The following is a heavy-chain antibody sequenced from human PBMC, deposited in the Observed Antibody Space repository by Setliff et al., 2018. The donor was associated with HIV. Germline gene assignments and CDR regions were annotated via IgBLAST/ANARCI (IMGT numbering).Heavy chain of an antibody. J-gene: IGHJ3*02. V-gene: IGHV1-46*01. CDR2: INPSGGST. CDR1: GYTFTNYY. CDR3: ARARRITMIVDAFDI. Sequence: ASVKVSCKASGYTFTNYYMHWVRQAPGQGLEWMGIINPSGGSTSYAQKFRGRVTMTRDTSTSTVYMELSSLRSEDTAVYYCARARRITMIVDAFDIWGQGTMVTVSS. D-gene: IGHD3-22*01.